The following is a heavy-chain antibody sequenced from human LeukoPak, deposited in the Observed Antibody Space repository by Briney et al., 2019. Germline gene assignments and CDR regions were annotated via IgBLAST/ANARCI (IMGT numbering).Heavy chain of an antibody. Sequence: PSQTLSLTCTVSGDSISSADYYWTWIRQPPGKGLELVGFIYYSGSTKYNPSLKSRVTISAATSKNQFSLKLSSVTAADTAVYYCARDLYSSGPLDYWGQGTLVTVSS. CDR1: GDSISSADYY. V-gene: IGHV4-30-4*08. CDR3: ARDLYSSGPLDY. CDR2: IYYSGST. J-gene: IGHJ4*02. D-gene: IGHD6-19*01.